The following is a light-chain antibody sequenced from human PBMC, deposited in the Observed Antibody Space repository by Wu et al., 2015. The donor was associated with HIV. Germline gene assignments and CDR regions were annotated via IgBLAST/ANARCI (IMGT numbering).Light chain of an antibody. CDR3: QHYGGSPHT. CDR2: GAS. Sequence: EIVLTQSPGTLSLSAGESATLSCRSSQSVSSTNLAWYQKKLGQAPRLVIYGASSRAAGIPARFSGSGSGTDFTLTISGLEPEDFAVYYCQHYGGSPHTFGQGTKLQI. J-gene: IGKJ2*01. CDR1: QSVSSTN. V-gene: IGKV3-20*01.